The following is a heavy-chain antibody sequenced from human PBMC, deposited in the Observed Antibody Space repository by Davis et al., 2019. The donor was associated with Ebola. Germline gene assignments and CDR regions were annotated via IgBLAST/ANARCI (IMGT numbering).Heavy chain of an antibody. CDR3: ARGFYDITGYYHYYNGLDV. D-gene: IGHD3-22*01. Sequence: GSLRLSCAVYGGSFSGYFWSWIRQTPGKGLEWIGSISYTGSTYYNPSLKSRVTISVDTSKSQFSLRLSSVTAADTAIYYCARGFYDITGYYHYYNGLDVWGQGTTVTVS. J-gene: IGHJ6*02. CDR1: GGSFSGYF. V-gene: IGHV4-34*01. CDR2: ISYTGST.